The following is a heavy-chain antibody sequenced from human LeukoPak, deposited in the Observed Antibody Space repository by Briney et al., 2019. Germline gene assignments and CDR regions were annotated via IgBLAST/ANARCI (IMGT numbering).Heavy chain of an antibody. CDR2: INTNTGNP. CDR3: ARDGDYGDYDTVY. CDR1: GYTFTNYY. Sequence: ASVKVSCKASGYTFTNYYMHWVRQAPGQGLEWMGGINTNTGNPTYAQGFTGRFVFSLDTSVSTAYLQISSLKAEDTAVYYCARDGDYGDYDTVYWGQGTLVTVSS. V-gene: IGHV7-4-1*02. J-gene: IGHJ4*02. D-gene: IGHD4-17*01.